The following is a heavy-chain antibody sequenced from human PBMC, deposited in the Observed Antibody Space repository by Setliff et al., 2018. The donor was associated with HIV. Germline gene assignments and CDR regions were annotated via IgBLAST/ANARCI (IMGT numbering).Heavy chain of an antibody. D-gene: IGHD4-17*01. CDR3: SQDPAVSAYGDYPLGGMDV. V-gene: IGHV3-72*01. Sequence: PGGSLRLSCAASGLTFSDHYMDWVRQAPGKGLEWVGRTTNKADSYNTNYAASVKGRFTIARDYSKKSLYLQMNSLKIADTAVYSCSQDPAVSAYGDYPLGGMDVLGTGTTVTASS. CDR2: TTNKADSYNT. J-gene: IGHJ6*04. CDR1: GLTFSDHY.